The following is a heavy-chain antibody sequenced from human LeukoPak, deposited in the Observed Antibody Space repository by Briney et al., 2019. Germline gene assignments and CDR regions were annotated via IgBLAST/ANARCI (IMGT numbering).Heavy chain of an antibody. V-gene: IGHV3-23*01. CDR1: GFTFSSYG. D-gene: IGHD5-18*01. Sequence: GGSLRLSCAASGFTFSSYGLYWVRQAPGKGLEWVSAISGSGGSTYYADSVKGRFTISRDNSKNTLYLQMNSLRAEDTAVYYCAKVGGYSYGPFDYWGQGTLVTVSS. J-gene: IGHJ4*02. CDR2: ISGSGGST. CDR3: AKVGGYSYGPFDY.